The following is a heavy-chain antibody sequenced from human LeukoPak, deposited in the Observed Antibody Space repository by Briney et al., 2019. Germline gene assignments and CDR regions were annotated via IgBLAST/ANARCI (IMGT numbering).Heavy chain of an antibody. V-gene: IGHV4-4*07. J-gene: IGHJ4*02. CDR1: GGSISSYY. CDR3: ARGSGSTSHYYFDY. CDR2: IYTSGST. Sequence: SETLSLTCTVSGGSISSYYWSWIRQPAGKGLEWIGRIYTSGSTNYNPSLKSRVTMSVDTSKNQFSLKLSSVTAADTAVYYCARGSGSTSHYYFDYWGQGTLVTVSS. D-gene: IGHD2-2*01.